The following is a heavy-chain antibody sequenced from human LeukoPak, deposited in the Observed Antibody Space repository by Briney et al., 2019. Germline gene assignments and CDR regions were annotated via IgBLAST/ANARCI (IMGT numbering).Heavy chain of an antibody. D-gene: IGHD3-16*02. J-gene: IGHJ4*02. CDR1: GGSISSYY. CDR3: ARHNTGGIAAVGTMVSTFGGVIVD. V-gene: IGHV4-59*08. Sequence: SETLSLTCTVSGGSISSYYWSWIRQPPGKGLEWIGYIYYSGSTNYNPSLKSRVTIPVDTSMYQFSLQLSSVTAADTAVYYCARHNTGGIAAVGTMVSTFGGVIVDWGEGALVTVSS. CDR2: IYYSGST.